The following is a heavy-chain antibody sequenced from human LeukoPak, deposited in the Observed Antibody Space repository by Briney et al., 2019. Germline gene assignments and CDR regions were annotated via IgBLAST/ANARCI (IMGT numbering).Heavy chain of an antibody. Sequence: GASVKVSCKASGGTFISYAISWVRQAPGQGLEWMGGIIPIFGTANYAQKFQGRVTITADKSTSTAYMELSSLRSEDTAVYYCARVPGYDILTGYYPALPDYYYMDVWGKGTTVTVSS. CDR1: GGTFISYA. CDR3: ARVPGYDILTGYYPALPDYYYMDV. CDR2: IIPIFGTA. V-gene: IGHV1-69*06. D-gene: IGHD3-9*01. J-gene: IGHJ6*03.